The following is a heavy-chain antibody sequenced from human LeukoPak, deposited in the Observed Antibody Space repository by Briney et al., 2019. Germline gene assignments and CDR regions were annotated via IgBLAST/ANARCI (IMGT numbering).Heavy chain of an antibody. CDR1: GFTFSSYS. J-gene: IGHJ4*02. CDR2: ISSSSSYI. Sequence: KAGGSLRLSCAASGFTFSSYSMNWVRQAPGKGLEWVSSISSSSSYIYYADSVKGRFTISRDNAKNSLYLQMNSLRAEDTAVYYCARDLVVAGTYGFGNWGQGTLVTVSS. CDR3: ARDLVVAGTYGFGN. D-gene: IGHD6-19*01. V-gene: IGHV3-21*01.